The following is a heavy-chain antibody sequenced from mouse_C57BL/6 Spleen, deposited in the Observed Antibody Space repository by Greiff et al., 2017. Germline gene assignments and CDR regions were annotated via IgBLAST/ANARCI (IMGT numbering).Heavy chain of an antibody. V-gene: IGHV1-64*01. CDR2: IHPNSGST. CDR1: GYTFTSYW. Sequence: QVQLKQPGAELVKPGASVKLSCKASGYTFTSYWMHWVKQRPGQGLEWIGMIHPNSGSTNYNEKFKSKATLTVDKSSSTAYMQLSSLTSEDSAVYYCAREEDYYGSGFAYWGQGTLVTVSA. J-gene: IGHJ3*01. D-gene: IGHD1-1*01. CDR3: AREEDYYGSGFAY.